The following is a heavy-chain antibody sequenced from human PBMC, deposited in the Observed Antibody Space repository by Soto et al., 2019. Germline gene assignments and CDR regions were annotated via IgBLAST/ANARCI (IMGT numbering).Heavy chain of an antibody. Sequence: QVQLVQSGAEVKKPGSSVKVSCKASGGTFSSYAISWVRQAPGQGLEWMGGIIPIFGTANYAQKFQGRVTITADESTSTAYMELSSLRSEDTAVYYCAGDLGGPVAAKDGGDAFDIWGQGTMVAVSS. V-gene: IGHV1-69*12. CDR2: IIPIFGTA. J-gene: IGHJ3*02. CDR1: GGTFSSYA. D-gene: IGHD3-16*01. CDR3: AGDLGGPVAAKDGGDAFDI.